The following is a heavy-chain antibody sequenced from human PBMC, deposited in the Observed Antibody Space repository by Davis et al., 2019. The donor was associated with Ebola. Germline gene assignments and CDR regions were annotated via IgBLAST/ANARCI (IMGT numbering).Heavy chain of an antibody. D-gene: IGHD3-9*01. CDR2: ISGSATST. J-gene: IGHJ4*02. Sequence: GGSLRLSCAASGFTFSNYYMHWVRQAPGKGLEWVSYISGSATSTFYADSVKGRFTISRDNARDSLYLQMDSLRVEDTAIYYCARDAFSLSRYDTEDHWGQGTLVTVSS. CDR1: GFTFSNYY. CDR3: ARDAFSLSRYDTEDH. V-gene: IGHV3-11*04.